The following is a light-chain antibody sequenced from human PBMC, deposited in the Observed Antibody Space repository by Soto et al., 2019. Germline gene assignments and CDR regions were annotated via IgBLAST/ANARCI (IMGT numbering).Light chain of an antibody. CDR2: GAS. J-gene: IGKJ1*01. CDR1: QSVSSSY. CDR3: QQYGSSPRT. Sequence: EIVLTQSPGTLSLSPGERATLSGRAIQSVSSSYLAWYQQKPGQAPRLLIYGASSRATGIPDRFSGSGSGTDFTLTISRLEPEDFAVYYCQQYGSSPRTFGQGTKVDIK. V-gene: IGKV3-20*01.